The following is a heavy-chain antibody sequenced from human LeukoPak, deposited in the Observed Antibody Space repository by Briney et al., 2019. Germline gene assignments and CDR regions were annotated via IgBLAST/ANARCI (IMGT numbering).Heavy chain of an antibody. CDR1: GGSISSSSYY. CDR3: ARDYYGDYPIDY. CDR2: IYYSGST. V-gene: IGHV4-39*07. D-gene: IGHD4-17*01. J-gene: IGHJ4*02. Sequence: SETLSLTCTVSGGSISSSSYYWGWIRQPPGKGLEWIGSIYYSGSTYYNPSLKSRVTISVDTSKNQVSLKLSSVTAADTAVYYCARDYYGDYPIDYWGQGTLVTVSS.